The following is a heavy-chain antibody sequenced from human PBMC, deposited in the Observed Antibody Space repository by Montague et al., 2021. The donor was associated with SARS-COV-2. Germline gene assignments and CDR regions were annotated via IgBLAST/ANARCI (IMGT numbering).Heavy chain of an antibody. CDR3: ARDRRRWLQLNNWFDP. J-gene: IGHJ5*02. V-gene: IGHV4-38-2*02. CDR2: IYHSGST. Sequence: SETLSLTCTVSGYSISSGYYWGWIRQPPGKGLEWIGSIYHSGSTYYNPSLKSRVTISVDTSKNQFSLRLLSSVTAADTAEYYCARDRRRWLQLNNWFDPWGQGTPVTVSS. D-gene: IGHD5-24*01. CDR1: GYSISSGYY.